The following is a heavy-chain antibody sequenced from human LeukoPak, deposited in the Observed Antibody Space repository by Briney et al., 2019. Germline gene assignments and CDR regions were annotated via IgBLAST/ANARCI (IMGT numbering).Heavy chain of an antibody. CDR2: IHHGGRT. V-gene: IGHV4-30-2*01. CDR1: GGSISSGGYY. CDR3: ARHGDWYFAL. J-gene: IGHJ2*01. D-gene: IGHD3-10*01. Sequence: PSQTLSLTCTVSGGSISSGGYYWSWIRQPPGKGLEWIGEIHHGGRTKYHPALKSRVTISVDTPNNQFSLKLSSMTAADTAVYYCARHGDWYFALWGPGTLVTVSS.